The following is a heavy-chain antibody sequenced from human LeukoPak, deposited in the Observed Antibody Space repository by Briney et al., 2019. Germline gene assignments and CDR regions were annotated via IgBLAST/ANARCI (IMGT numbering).Heavy chain of an antibody. Sequence: GGSLRLSCAVSGFTFSTVWMSWVRQAPGKGLECVANIKPDGSEKYYVDSVKGRFTISRDNAKNSLYLQMDSLRAEDTAVYYCATYLNLGNLGQGTLVTVSS. CDR3: ATYLNLGN. CDR1: GFTFSTVW. J-gene: IGHJ4*02. V-gene: IGHV3-7*01. D-gene: IGHD1-14*01. CDR2: IKPDGSEK.